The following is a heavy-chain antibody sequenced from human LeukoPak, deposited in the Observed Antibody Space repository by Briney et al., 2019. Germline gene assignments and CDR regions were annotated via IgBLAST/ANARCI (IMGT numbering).Heavy chain of an antibody. V-gene: IGHV3-21*01. D-gene: IGHD3-22*01. CDR3: ARGRGYYDSSGYYYLDY. Sequence: PGGSLRLSCAASGFTVSSNYMSWVRQAPGKGLEWVSSISSSSSYIYYADSVKGRFTISRDNAKNSLYLQMNSLRAEDTAVYYCARGRGYYDSSGYYYLDYWGQGTLVTVSS. CDR1: GFTVSSNY. CDR2: ISSSSSYI. J-gene: IGHJ4*02.